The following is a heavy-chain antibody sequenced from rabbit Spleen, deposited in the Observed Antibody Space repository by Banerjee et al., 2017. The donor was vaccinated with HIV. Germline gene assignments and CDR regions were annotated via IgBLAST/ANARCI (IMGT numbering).Heavy chain of an antibody. CDR2: IDAGSSGFT. J-gene: IGHJ6*01. V-gene: IGHV1S40*01. CDR3: ARDTASSFSSYGMDL. D-gene: IGHD8-1*01. CDR1: GFSFSGSSY. Sequence: QSLEESGGGLVQPEGSLALSCKASGFSFSGSSYMCWVRQAPGKGLEWIACIDAGSSGFTYFATWAEGRFTISKTSSTTVTLEMTRLTAADTATYFCARDTASSFSSYGMDLWGQGTLVTVS.